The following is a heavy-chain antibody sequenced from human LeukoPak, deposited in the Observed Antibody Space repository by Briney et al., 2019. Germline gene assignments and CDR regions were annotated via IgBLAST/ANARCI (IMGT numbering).Heavy chain of an antibody. D-gene: IGHD6-13*01. J-gene: IGHJ4*02. CDR1: GYTFTSYG. Sequence: ASVKVSCKASGYTFTSYGINWVRQAPGQGLEWMGWISAYNGNTNYAQKLQGRVTMTTDTSTSTAYMELRSLRSDDTAVYYCARGLGIDSSWYFDYWGQGTLVTVSS. CDR2: ISAYNGNT. CDR3: ARGLGIDSSWYFDY. V-gene: IGHV1-18*01.